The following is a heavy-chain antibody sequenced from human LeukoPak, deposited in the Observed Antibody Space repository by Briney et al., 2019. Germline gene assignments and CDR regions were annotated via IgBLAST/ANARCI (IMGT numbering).Heavy chain of an antibody. CDR3: ARRLDFLNEGYYYYFDY. V-gene: IGHV4-34*01. CDR1: GGSFSGYY. J-gene: IGHJ4*02. Sequence: SETLSLTCAVYGGSFSGYYWSWIRQPPGKGLEWIGEINHRRSTNYNPSLKSRVTISVDTSKNQFSLKLSSVTAADTAVYYCARRLDFLNEGYYYYFDYWGQGTLVTVSS. D-gene: IGHD3-22*01. CDR2: INHRRST.